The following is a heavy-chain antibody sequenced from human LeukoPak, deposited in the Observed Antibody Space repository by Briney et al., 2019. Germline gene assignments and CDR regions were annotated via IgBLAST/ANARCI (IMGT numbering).Heavy chain of an antibody. Sequence: GGSLRLSCAASGFTFRSYVMSWVRQAPGKGLEWVSTISGSSVTTYYADSVKGRFTVSRDNSKNTLYLQMNSLRAEDTAVYYCAKLDYYGNYWGQGTLVTVSS. CDR3: AKLDYYGNY. V-gene: IGHV3-23*01. CDR1: GFTFRSYV. D-gene: IGHD3-10*01. CDR2: ISGSSVTT. J-gene: IGHJ4*02.